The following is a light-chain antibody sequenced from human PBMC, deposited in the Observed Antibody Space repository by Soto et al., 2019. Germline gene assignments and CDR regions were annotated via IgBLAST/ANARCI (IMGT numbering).Light chain of an antibody. CDR2: EVS. V-gene: IGLV2-8*01. CDR1: SSDVGGYNY. J-gene: IGLJ1*01. CDR3: RSNAVCNNLL. Sequence: QSVLTQPPSASGSPGQSVTISCTGTSSDVGGYNYVSWYQQHPGKAPKLMIYEVSKRPSGVPDRFSGSKSGNTASLTVSGLQAEDESDYYSRSNAVCNNLLLGTVTNFTVL.